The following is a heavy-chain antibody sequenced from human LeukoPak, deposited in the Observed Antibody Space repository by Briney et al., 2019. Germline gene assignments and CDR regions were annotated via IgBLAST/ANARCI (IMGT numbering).Heavy chain of an antibody. CDR2: ITNDGSST. V-gene: IGHV3-74*01. CDR1: GLTFSSHW. J-gene: IGHJ3*02. Sequence: GGSLRLSCAASGLTFSSHWMHWVRQAPGKGLVWVSRITNDGSSTTYADSVKGRFTISRDNAKTSLYLQMSSLRAEDTAVYYCARAMNHAFNIWGQGAMVTVSS. CDR3: ARAMNHAFNI.